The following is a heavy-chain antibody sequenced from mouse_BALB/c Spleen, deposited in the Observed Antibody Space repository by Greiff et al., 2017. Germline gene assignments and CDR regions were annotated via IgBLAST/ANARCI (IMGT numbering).Heavy chain of an antibody. J-gene: IGHJ3*01. Sequence: VQLQQSGPELVKPGASVKMSCKASGYTFTDYWMHRVKQRPGQGLEWIGAIDTSDSYTSYNQKFKGKATLTVDESSSTAYMQLSSLTSEDSAVYYCARGSGAWFAYWGQGTLVTVSA. CDR2: IDTSDSYT. V-gene: IGHV1-69*02. CDR3: ARGSGAWFAY. D-gene: IGHD4-1*01. CDR1: GYTFTDYW.